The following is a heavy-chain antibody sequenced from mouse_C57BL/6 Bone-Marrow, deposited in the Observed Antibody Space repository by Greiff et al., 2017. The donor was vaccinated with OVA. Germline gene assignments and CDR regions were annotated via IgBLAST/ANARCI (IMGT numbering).Heavy chain of an antibody. V-gene: IGHV1-26*01. CDR2: INPNNGGT. CDR3: ARGGYYGSSPYWYFDV. CDR1: GYTFTDYY. D-gene: IGHD1-1*01. Sequence: VQLQQSGPELVKPGASVKISCKASGYTFTDYYMNWVKQSHGKSLEWIGDINPNNGGTSYNQKFKGKATLTVDKSSSTAYMELRSLTSEDSAVYYCARGGYYGSSPYWYFDVWGTGTTVTVSS. J-gene: IGHJ1*03.